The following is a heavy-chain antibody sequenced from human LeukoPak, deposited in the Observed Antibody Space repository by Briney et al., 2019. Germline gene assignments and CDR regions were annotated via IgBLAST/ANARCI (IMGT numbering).Heavy chain of an antibody. D-gene: IGHD2-8*01. CDR1: GFTFSDYS. Sequence: GGSLRLSCLASGFTFSDYSMHWVRQTPGKGLEWISSISTSSRYIHYADSVKGRFTISRGNARNPLYLQMNSLRAEDTAVYYCARVGPMAVRFPVFDYWGQGTLVTVSS. J-gene: IGHJ4*02. V-gene: IGHV3-21*01. CDR2: ISTSSRYI. CDR3: ARVGPMAVRFPVFDY.